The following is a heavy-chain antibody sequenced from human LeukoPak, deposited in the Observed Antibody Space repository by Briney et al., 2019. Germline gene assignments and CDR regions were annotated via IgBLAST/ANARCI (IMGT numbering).Heavy chain of an antibody. CDR3: ARVHSGSFFGGIDV. Sequence: GGSLRLSCAASGFIFSNYYLNWVRQAPGKGLEWVSCIHGSASYNYYADSVKGRFTVSRDSAKNSLYLEMSSLRVEDTAVYYCARVHSGSFFGGIDVWGQGTTVTVSS. CDR1: GFIFSNYY. CDR2: IHGSASYN. D-gene: IGHD1-26*01. V-gene: IGHV3-21*06. J-gene: IGHJ6*02.